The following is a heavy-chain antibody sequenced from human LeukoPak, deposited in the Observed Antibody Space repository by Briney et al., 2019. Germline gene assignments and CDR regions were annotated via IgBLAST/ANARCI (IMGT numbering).Heavy chain of an antibody. J-gene: IGHJ4*02. D-gene: IGHD6-19*01. CDR2: INPNSGGT. CDR1: GYTFTGYY. CDR3: ARGERLLVRAIDY. V-gene: IGHV1-2*06. Sequence: ASVKVSCKASGYTFTGYYMHWVRQAPGQGLERMGRINPNSGGTNYAQKFQGRVTMTRDTSISTAYMELSRLRSDDTAVYYCARGERLLVRAIDYWGQGTLVTVSS.